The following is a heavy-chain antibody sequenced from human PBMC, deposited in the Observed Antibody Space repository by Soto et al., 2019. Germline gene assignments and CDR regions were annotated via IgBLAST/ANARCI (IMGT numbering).Heavy chain of an antibody. Sequence: SRILSCAASVFTFSDYYMSWIRQAPGKGLEWVSYISSSGSIIYYADSVKGRFTISRDNAKNSLYLQLNSLRAEDTAVYYCARDLGYYASDGYFDYWGQGTAVTVSS. CDR2: ISSSGSII. CDR3: ARDLGYYASDGYFDY. V-gene: IGHV3-11*01. CDR1: VFTFSDYY. D-gene: IGHD3-22*01. J-gene: IGHJ4*02.